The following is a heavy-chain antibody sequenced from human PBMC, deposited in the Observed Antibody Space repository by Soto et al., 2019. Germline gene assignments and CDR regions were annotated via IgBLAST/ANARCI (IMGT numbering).Heavy chain of an antibody. D-gene: IGHD6-13*01. CDR2: VSGSGDST. J-gene: IGHJ4*02. CDR3: AKDGRWTAATGGDFDY. Sequence: GGSLRLSCAASGFSFSSYAMNWVRQAPGQGLEWVSAVSGSGDSTYYADSVKGRFTISRDSSKNTLSLQMNSLRAEDTAVYYCAKDGRWTAATGGDFDYWGQGTLVTVSS. V-gene: IGHV3-23*01. CDR1: GFSFSSYA.